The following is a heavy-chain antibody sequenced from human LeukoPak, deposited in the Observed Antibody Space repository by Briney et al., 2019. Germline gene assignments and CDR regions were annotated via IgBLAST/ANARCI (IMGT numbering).Heavy chain of an antibody. V-gene: IGHV6-1*01. CDR1: GESVSSNSVT. CDR3: ARRLTQYDCFDP. Sequence: SQTLSLTCAISGESVSSNSVTWNWIRNSPSKGLECLARTYYRSTWYNDYAVSVRGRITVNPDTSKNQFSLHLNSVTPEDTAVYYCARRLTQYDCFDPWGQGILVTVSS. CDR2: TYYRSTWYN. J-gene: IGHJ5*02. D-gene: IGHD2-2*01.